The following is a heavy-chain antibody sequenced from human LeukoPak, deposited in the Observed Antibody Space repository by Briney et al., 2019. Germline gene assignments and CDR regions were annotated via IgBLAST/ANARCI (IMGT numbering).Heavy chain of an antibody. J-gene: IGHJ6*03. D-gene: IGHD5-12*01. CDR2: ISAYNGNT. Sequence: ASVKVSCKASGYTFTSYGISWVRQAPGQGLEWMGWISAYNGNTNYAQKFQGRVTMTRNTSISTAYMELSSLRSEDTAVYYCARGNGYSGYYYYYYMDVWGKGTTVTISS. CDR3: ARGNGYSGYYYYYYMDV. V-gene: IGHV1-18*01. CDR1: GYTFTSYG.